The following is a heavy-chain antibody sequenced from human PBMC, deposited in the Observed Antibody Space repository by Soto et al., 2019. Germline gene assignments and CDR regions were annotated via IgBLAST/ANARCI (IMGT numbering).Heavy chain of an antibody. D-gene: IGHD3-10*01. J-gene: IGHJ3*02. Sequence: PSETLSLTCTVSGGSISSYYWSWIRQPPGKGLEWIGYIYYSGSTNYNPSLKSRVTISVDTSKNQFSLKLSSVTAADTAVYYCARVGYYGSGSLDAFDIWGQGTMVTVS. CDR2: IYYSGST. CDR1: GGSISSYY. CDR3: ARVGYYGSGSLDAFDI. V-gene: IGHV4-59*08.